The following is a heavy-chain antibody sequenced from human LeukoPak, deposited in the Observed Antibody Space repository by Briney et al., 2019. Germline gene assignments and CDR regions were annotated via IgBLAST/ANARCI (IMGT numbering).Heavy chain of an antibody. D-gene: IGHD3-10*01. CDR1: GFTFSSYS. V-gene: IGHV3-21*01. J-gene: IGHJ4*02. Sequence: PGGPLRLSCAASGFTFSSYSMNWVRQAPGKGLEWVSSISSSSSYIYYADSVKGRFTISRDNAKNSLYLQMNSLRAEDTAVYYCARVRSMVRGVTQYYFDYWGQGTLVTVSS. CDR3: ARVRSMVRGVTQYYFDY. CDR2: ISSSSSYI.